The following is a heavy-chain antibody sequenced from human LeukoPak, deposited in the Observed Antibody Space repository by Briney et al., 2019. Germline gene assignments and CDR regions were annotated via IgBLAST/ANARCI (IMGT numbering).Heavy chain of an antibody. Sequence: GSLRLSCAASGFRFSVYWMHWVRQAPGKGLVWVSRINSDGSVTSFADSVKGRFTISRDNAKNTVYLQMNSLTVEDTAVYFCARSSHYTIPFDSWGQGMLVTVSS. J-gene: IGHJ5*01. CDR1: GFRFSVYW. CDR2: INSDGSVT. V-gene: IGHV3-74*01. D-gene: IGHD2-2*02. CDR3: ARSSHYTIPFDS.